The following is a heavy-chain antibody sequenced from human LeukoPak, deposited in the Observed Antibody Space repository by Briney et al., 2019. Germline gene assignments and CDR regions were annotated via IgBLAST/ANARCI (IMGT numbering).Heavy chain of an antibody. CDR3: ARQHDDSGSYH. J-gene: IGHJ5*02. D-gene: IGHD1-26*01. CDR2: IYYSGST. V-gene: IGHV4-39*01. CDR1: GGSISSSSYY. Sequence: SETLSLTCTVSGGSISSSSYYWGGVRQPPGKGLEWIVSIYYSGSTYYNPSLKSRVTISVDTSKNQFSLKLSSVTAADMAVYYCARQHDDSGSYHWGQGTLVTVSS.